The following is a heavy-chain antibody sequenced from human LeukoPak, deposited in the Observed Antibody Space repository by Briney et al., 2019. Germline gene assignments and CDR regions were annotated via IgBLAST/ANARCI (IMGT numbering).Heavy chain of an antibody. CDR2: ISYDGSNK. CDR1: GFTFSSYA. Sequence: GGSLRLSCSASGFTFSSYAMHWVRQAPGKGLEWVAVISYDGSNKYYADSVKGRFTISRDNSKNTLYLQMNSLRAEDTAVYYCARALIVTCWGQGTMVTVSS. J-gene: IGHJ3*01. V-gene: IGHV3-30-3*01. D-gene: IGHD3-22*01. CDR3: ARALIVTC.